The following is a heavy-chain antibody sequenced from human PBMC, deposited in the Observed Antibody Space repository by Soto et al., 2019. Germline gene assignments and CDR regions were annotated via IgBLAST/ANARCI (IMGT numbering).Heavy chain of an antibody. CDR3: ARDAYCSSTSCYAGYYYYMDV. V-gene: IGHV4-59*01. CDR1: GGSISSYY. J-gene: IGHJ6*03. CDR2: IYYSGST. D-gene: IGHD2-2*01. Sequence: SETLSLTCSVSGGSISSYYWSWIRQPPGKGLEWIGYIYYSGSTNYNPSLKSRVTISVDTSKNQFSLKLSSVTAADTAVYYCARDAYCSSTSCYAGYYYYMDVWGKGTTVTVSS.